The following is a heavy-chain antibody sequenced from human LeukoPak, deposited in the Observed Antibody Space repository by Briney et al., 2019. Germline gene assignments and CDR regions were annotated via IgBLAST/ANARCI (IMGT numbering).Heavy chain of an antibody. V-gene: IGHV1-8*03. Sequence: ASVKVSCKASGYTFTSYDINWVRQATGQGLEWMGWMNPNSGNTGYAQKFQGRVTITRNTSISTAYMELSSLRSEDTAVYYCARGASSIAVAGYYYYYMDVWGKGTTVTVSS. D-gene: IGHD6-19*01. J-gene: IGHJ6*03. CDR1: GYTFTSYD. CDR3: ARGASSIAVAGYYYYYMDV. CDR2: MNPNSGNT.